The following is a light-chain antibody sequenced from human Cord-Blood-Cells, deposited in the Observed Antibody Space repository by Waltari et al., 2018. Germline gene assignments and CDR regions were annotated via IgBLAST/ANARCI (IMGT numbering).Light chain of an antibody. Sequence: AIRMTQSPSSFSASTGDRVTITCRASQGISSYLAWYQQKPGKAPKLLIYAASTWQSGLPSRFSGWVSGTDFTLTISCLQSEDFATYYCQQYYSYPRTFGQGTKLEIK. V-gene: IGKV1-8*01. J-gene: IGKJ1*01. CDR2: AAS. CDR3: QQYYSYPRT. CDR1: QGISSY.